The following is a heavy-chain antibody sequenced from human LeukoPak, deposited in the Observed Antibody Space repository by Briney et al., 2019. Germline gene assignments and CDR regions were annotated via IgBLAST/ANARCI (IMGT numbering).Heavy chain of an antibody. CDR1: GFTVSSNY. CDR2: IYSGGST. D-gene: IGHD3-9*01. J-gene: IGHJ4*02. Sequence: GGSLRLSWAASGFTVSSNYMSWVRQAPGKGLEWVSVIYSGGSTYYADSVKGRFTISRDNSKNTLYLQMNSLRAEDTAVYYCARVRYFDWLAPGFDYWGQGTLVTVSS. V-gene: IGHV3-53*01. CDR3: ARVRYFDWLAPGFDY.